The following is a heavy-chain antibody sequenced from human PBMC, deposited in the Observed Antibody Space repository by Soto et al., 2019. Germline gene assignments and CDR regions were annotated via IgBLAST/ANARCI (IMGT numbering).Heavy chain of an antibody. D-gene: IGHD3-3*01. J-gene: IGHJ4*02. CDR2: IRSKAYGEIP. Sequence: GGSLRLSCTVSGFTFRDYAVNWARQAPGKGLEWVGFIRSKAYGEIPEYAASVKGRFTIFRDDSKAIAYLQMNSLKTEDTAVYYCGRSFLSCPDYWGQGTLVTVSS. CDR1: GFTFRDYA. V-gene: IGHV3-49*04. CDR3: GRSFLSCPDY.